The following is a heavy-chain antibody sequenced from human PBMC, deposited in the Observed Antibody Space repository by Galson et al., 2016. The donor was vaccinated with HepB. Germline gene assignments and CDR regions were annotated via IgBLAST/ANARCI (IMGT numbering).Heavy chain of an antibody. J-gene: IGHJ4*02. CDR2: IYWNDDK. Sequence: PALVKPTQTLTLTCTFSGFSLSSSGVGVGWIRQSPGKALEWLALIYWNDDKRYSPSLKSRLTITKDTSKNQVVLTLTNMDPVDTATYYCAHRRTSADYGSGKDHYFGYWGQGTLVTVSS. CDR3: AHRRTSADYGSGKDHYFGY. V-gene: IGHV2-5*01. D-gene: IGHD3-10*01. CDR1: GFSLSSSGVG.